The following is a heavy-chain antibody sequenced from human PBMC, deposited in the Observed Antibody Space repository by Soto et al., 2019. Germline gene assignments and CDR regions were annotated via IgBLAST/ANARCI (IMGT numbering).Heavy chain of an antibody. CDR1: GGTFSSYT. J-gene: IGHJ5*02. V-gene: IGHV1-69*02. CDR2: SIPILGIA. Sequence: SVKVSCKASGGTFSSYTISWVRQAPGQGLEWMGRSIPILGIANYAQKFQGRVTITADKSTSTAYMELSSLRSEDTAVYYCARGYCSGGSCPPLDPWGQGTLVTVSS. CDR3: ARGYCSGGSCPPLDP. D-gene: IGHD2-15*01.